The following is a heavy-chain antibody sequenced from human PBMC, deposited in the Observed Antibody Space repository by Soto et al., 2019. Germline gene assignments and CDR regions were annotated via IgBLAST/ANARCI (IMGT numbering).Heavy chain of an antibody. Sequence: EVQLVESGGGLVQPGGSLRLSSAASGFTFSSYSMNWVRQAPGKGLEWVSYISSSSSTIYYADSVKGRFTISRDNAKNSLYLQMNSLRDEDTAVYYCARDSRGSEDSGYDSRRFDPWGQGTLVTVSS. CDR1: GFTFSSYS. CDR3: ARDSRGSEDSGYDSRRFDP. V-gene: IGHV3-48*02. J-gene: IGHJ5*02. CDR2: ISSSSSTI. D-gene: IGHD5-12*01.